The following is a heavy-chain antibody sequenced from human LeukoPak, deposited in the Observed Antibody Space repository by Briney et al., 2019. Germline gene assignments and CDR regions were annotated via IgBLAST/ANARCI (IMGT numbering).Heavy chain of an antibody. CDR1: GGSISSYY. Sequence: PSETLSLTCTVSGGSISSYYWSWIRQPAGKGLEWIGRIYTSGSTNYNPSLKSRVTISVDTSKNQFSLKLSSVTAADTAVYYCARDWYYDSSGYYYYYYYYMDVWGKGTTVTVSS. V-gene: IGHV4-4*07. J-gene: IGHJ6*03. CDR2: IYTSGST. D-gene: IGHD3-22*01. CDR3: ARDWYYDSSGYYYYYYYYMDV.